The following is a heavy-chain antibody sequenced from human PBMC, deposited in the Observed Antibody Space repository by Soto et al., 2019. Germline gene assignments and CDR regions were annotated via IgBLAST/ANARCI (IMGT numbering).Heavy chain of an antibody. V-gene: IGHV1-3*01. CDR3: ARDVGLRRLIFDH. Sequence: VQLVQSGAEVKKPGASVKVSCKASGYSFSVYTMHWVRQAPGQSPEWMGWINAGHGTTQYSQKFEGRVTITSDTSATTAYMEVTSLTSDDTAVYYCARDVGLRRLIFDHWGQGTLVTVSS. J-gene: IGHJ4*02. D-gene: IGHD2-8*01. CDR1: GYSFSVYT. CDR2: INAGHGTT.